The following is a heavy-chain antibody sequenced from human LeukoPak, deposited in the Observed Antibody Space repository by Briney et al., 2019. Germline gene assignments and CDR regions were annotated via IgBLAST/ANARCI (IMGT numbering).Heavy chain of an antibody. CDR1: GFTVSNNY. CDR3: AKLCTRGYSECRPEY. D-gene: IGHD5-18*01. CDR2: IYSGGTT. Sequence: GGSLRLSCAVSGFTVSNNYMNWVRQAPGKGLEWVSVIYSGGTTYYADSVKGRFTISRDSSKNTLYLHLNSLRAEDTAVYYCAKLCTRGYSECRPEYWGQGTLVTVSS. V-gene: IGHV3-53*01. J-gene: IGHJ4*02.